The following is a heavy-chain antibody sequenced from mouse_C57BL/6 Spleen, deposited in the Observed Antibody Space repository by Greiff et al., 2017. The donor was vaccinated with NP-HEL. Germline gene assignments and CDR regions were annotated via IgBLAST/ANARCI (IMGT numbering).Heavy chain of an antibody. Sequence: VQLQQPGTELVKPGASVKLSCKASGYTFTSYWMHWVKQRPGQGLEWIGNINPSNGGTNYNEKFKSKATLTVDKSSSTAYMQLSSLTSEDSAVYCCARSQRISYAMDYWGQGTSVTVSS. CDR3: ARSQRISYAMDY. CDR1: GYTFTSYW. J-gene: IGHJ4*01. CDR2: INPSNGGT. V-gene: IGHV1-53*01.